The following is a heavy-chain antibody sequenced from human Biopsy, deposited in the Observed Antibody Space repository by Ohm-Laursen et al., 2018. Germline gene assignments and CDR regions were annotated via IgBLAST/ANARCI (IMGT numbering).Heavy chain of an antibody. Sequence: SLRLSCTASGFTLSTDWMYWVRQAPGKGLEWVSYISSGGTTIYYADSVKDRFTVSRDNTKNTLYLQMNSLRAADTAIYFCATELLPPGVGGPWLDPWGQGTPVTVSS. CDR1: GFTLSTDW. D-gene: IGHD3-10*01. V-gene: IGHV3-48*04. CDR2: ISSGGTTI. J-gene: IGHJ5*02. CDR3: ATELLPPGVGGPWLDP.